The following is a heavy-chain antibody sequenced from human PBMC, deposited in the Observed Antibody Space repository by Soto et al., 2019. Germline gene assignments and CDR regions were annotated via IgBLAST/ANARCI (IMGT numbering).Heavy chain of an antibody. CDR2: IYPGDSDT. Sequence: PGESLKISCKGSGYSFTSYWIGWVRQMPGKGLEWMRIIYPGDSDTRYSPSFQGQVTISADKSISTAYLQWSSLKASDTAMYYCARPPYYYDSSGSEGAFDIWGQGTMVTVSS. CDR3: ARPPYYYDSSGSEGAFDI. CDR1: GYSFTSYW. V-gene: IGHV5-51*01. J-gene: IGHJ3*02. D-gene: IGHD3-22*01.